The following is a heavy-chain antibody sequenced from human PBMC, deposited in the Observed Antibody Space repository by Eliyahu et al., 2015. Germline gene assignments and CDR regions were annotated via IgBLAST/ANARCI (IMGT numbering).Heavy chain of an antibody. CDR3: ARQARGFSVRGVIITGFDP. CDR2: IYYSGST. D-gene: IGHD3-10*01. V-gene: IGHV4-39*01. Sequence: QLQLQESGPGLVKPSETLSLTCTVSGGSISSSSYYWGWIRQPPGKGLEWIGSIYYSGSTYYNPSLKSRVTISVDTSKNQLSLKLSSVTAADTAVYYCARQARGFSVRGVIITGFDPWGQGTLVTVSS. J-gene: IGHJ5*02. CDR1: GGSISSSSYY.